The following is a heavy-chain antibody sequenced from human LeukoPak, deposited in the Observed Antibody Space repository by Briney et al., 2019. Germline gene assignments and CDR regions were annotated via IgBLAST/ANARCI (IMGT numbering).Heavy chain of an antibody. CDR3: ANLYQSYSNNWFDP. D-gene: IGHD3-10*01. CDR2: ISGSGGST. CDR1: GFTFSSYA. J-gene: IGHJ5*02. Sequence: GGSLRLSCAASGFTFSSYAMSWVRQAPGKGLEWVSAISGSGGSTYYAGSVKGRSTISRDNSKNTLYLQMNSLRAEDTAVYYCANLYQSYSNNWFDPWGHGTLVTVSS. V-gene: IGHV3-23*01.